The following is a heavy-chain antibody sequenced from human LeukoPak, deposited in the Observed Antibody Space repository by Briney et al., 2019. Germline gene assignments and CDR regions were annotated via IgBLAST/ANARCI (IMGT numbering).Heavy chain of an antibody. CDR3: ARDVGITVVRGTFDY. D-gene: IGHD3-10*01. Sequence: ASVKVSCKASGFTFTSYYMHWVRQAPGQGLEWIGIINPSGGRTRHAQRLQGRVTMTRDTSTSTVYMELSSLRSEDTAVYYCARDVGITVVRGTFDYWGQGTLVTVSS. CDR2: INPSGGRT. J-gene: IGHJ4*01. CDR1: GFTFTSYY. V-gene: IGHV1-46*01.